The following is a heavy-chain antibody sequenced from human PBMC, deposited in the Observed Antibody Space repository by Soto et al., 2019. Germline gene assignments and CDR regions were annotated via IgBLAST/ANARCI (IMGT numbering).Heavy chain of an antibody. D-gene: IGHD6-19*01. CDR1: GGSISSYY. Sequence: PSETLSLTCTVPGGSISSYYWSWIRQPPGKGLEWIGYIYYSGSTNYNPSLKSRVTISVDTSKNQFSLKLSSVTAADTAVYYCARAYSSGWYYYGMDVWGQGTTVTVSS. CDR3: ARAYSSGWYYYGMDV. J-gene: IGHJ6*02. CDR2: IYYSGST. V-gene: IGHV4-59*01.